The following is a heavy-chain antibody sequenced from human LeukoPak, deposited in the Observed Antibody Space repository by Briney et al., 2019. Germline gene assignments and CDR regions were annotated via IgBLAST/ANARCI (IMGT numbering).Heavy chain of an antibody. J-gene: IGHJ5*02. Sequence: PGGSLRLSCAASGFTFSSYWMNWVRQVPGKGLEWVANIKQDGSEKHYVDSVKGRFTISRDNAKNSLYLQMNSLRVDDTAVYYCARLGETGYRPGDLWGQGTLVTVSS. V-gene: IGHV3-7*01. CDR2: IKQDGSEK. CDR1: GFTFSSYW. CDR3: ARLGETGYRPGDL. D-gene: IGHD5-24*01.